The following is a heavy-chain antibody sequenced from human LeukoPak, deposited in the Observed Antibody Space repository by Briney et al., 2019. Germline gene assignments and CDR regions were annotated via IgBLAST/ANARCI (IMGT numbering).Heavy chain of an antibody. Sequence: SETLSLTCTVSGGSISSSSYYWGWIRQPPGKGLEWIGSIYYSGSTYYNPSLKSRVTISVDTSKNQFSLKLISVTAADTAVYYCARLSPYSYVENWGQGTLVTVSS. V-gene: IGHV4-39*01. J-gene: IGHJ4*02. CDR1: GGSISSSSYY. D-gene: IGHD5-18*01. CDR3: ARLSPYSYVEN. CDR2: IYYSGST.